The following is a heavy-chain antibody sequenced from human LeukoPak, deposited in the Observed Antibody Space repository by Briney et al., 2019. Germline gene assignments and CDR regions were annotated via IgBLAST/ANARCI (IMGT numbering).Heavy chain of an antibody. J-gene: IGHJ3*02. D-gene: IGHD2-15*01. CDR3: ASEAGYCSGGSCSVDAFDI. CDR1: GFTFSSYW. CDR2: IKQDGSEK. Sequence: GGSLRLSCAASGFTFSSYWMSWVRQAPGKGLQWVANIKQDGSEKYYVDSVKGRFTISRDNAKNSLYLQMNSLRAEDTAVYYCASEAGYCSGGSCSVDAFDIWGQGTMVTVSS. V-gene: IGHV3-7*01.